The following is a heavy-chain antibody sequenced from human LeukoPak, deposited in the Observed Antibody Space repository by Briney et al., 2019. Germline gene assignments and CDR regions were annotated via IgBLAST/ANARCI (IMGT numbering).Heavy chain of an antibody. V-gene: IGHV3-23*01. Sequence: GGSLRLSCAASGFTFSSYDLSWVRQAPGKGLECVSAIRRGVGSTYYAASVKGRFTISRDNSKNTLYLQMNNLRADDTAVYYCAKKGQADDNGKPDWGQGTLVTVSS. CDR1: GFTFSSYD. J-gene: IGHJ4*02. CDR2: IRRGVGST. D-gene: IGHD1-1*01. CDR3: AKKGQADDNGKPD.